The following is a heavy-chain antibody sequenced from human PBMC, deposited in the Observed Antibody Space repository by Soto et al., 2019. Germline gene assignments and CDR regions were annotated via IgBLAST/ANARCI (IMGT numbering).Heavy chain of an antibody. CDR1: GFTFSSYG. D-gene: IGHD5-18*01. Sequence: QVQLVESGGAVVQPGKSLRLSCAASGFTFSSYGMYWIRQAPGKGLEWVAAISYDGSNKFHADSVKGRFTISRDNSQNTLYLQMNSLSTEDTAVYYCAKDIVRYTYGACDNWGQVALVTVSS. CDR2: ISYDGSNK. CDR3: AKDIVRYTYGACDN. J-gene: IGHJ4*02. V-gene: IGHV3-30*18.